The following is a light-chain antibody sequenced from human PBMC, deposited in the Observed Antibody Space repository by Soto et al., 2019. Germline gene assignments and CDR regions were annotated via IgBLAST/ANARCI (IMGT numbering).Light chain of an antibody. V-gene: IGKV1-5*01. CDR1: QSISSW. CDR3: QQYESYSS. J-gene: IGKJ2*01. CDR2: DAS. Sequence: DIQMTQSPFTLSASVGDRVTITCRASQSISSWLAWYQQKPGRAPKLLIYDASSLQGGVPSRFSGSGSGTQFTLTISSLQPDDFATYYCQQYESYSSFGQGNKLEIK.